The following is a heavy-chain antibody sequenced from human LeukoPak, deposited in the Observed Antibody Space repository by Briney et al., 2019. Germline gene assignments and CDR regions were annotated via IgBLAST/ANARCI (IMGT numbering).Heavy chain of an antibody. CDR3: ARYGDSSVYYSADAFDI. CDR1: GFTFSSYE. D-gene: IGHD3-22*01. Sequence: EGSLRLSCAGSGFTFSSYEMNWVRQAPGKGLEWVSYIGTSDSSTYYADSVKGRFTISRDNAKNSLYLQMNSLRAEDTAVYYCARYGDSSVYYSADAFDIWGEGTMVAVSS. V-gene: IGHV3-48*03. J-gene: IGHJ3*02. CDR2: IGTSDSST.